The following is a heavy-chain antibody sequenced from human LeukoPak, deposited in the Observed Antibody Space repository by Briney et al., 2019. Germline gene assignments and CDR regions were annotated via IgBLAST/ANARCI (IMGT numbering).Heavy chain of an antibody. J-gene: IGHJ5*02. Sequence: PSDTLSLTCTVSGGSISSGAYYWSWIRQHPGKGLEGIGYIFYSGNTYYNPSLKSRVTISVDTSKNQSSLTLSSVTAADTAVYYGARARDCSGGTCYQFNWFDPWGQGTLVTVSS. CDR2: IFYSGNT. V-gene: IGHV4-31*03. CDR1: GGSISSGAYY. CDR3: ARARDCSGGTCYQFNWFDP. D-gene: IGHD2-15*01.